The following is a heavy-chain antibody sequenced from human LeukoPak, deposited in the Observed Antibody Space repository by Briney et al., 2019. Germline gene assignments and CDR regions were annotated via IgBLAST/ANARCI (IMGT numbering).Heavy chain of an antibody. CDR2: ISSSSSYI. D-gene: IGHD1-26*01. V-gene: IGHV3-21*01. Sequence: GGSLRLSCAASGFTFTSYSMNWVRQAPGKGLEWVSSISSSSSYINYADSVKGRFTISRDNAKNSLYLQMNSLRAEDTAVYYCARGDGGMSYYKNYWGQGTLVTVSS. CDR1: GFTFTSYS. J-gene: IGHJ4*02. CDR3: ARGDGGMSYYKNY.